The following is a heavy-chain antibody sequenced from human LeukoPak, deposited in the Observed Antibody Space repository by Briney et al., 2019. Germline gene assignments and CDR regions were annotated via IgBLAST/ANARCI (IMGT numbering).Heavy chain of an antibody. J-gene: IGHJ4*02. CDR2: IYYSGST. Sequence: IPSETLSLTCTVSGGSISSSSYYWGWIRQPPGKGLEWIGSIYYSGSTYYNPSLKSRVTISVDTSKNQFSLKLSSVTAADTAVYYCASFSAGLGWGQGTLVTVSS. CDR3: ASFSAGLG. V-gene: IGHV4-39*01. CDR1: GGSISSSSYY. D-gene: IGHD3-16*01.